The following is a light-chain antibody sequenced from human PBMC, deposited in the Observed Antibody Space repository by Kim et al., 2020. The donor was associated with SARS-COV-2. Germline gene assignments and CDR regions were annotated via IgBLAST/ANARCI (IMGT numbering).Light chain of an antibody. V-gene: IGKV1-27*01. CDR2: GAS. J-gene: IGKJ1*01. CDR1: QGINRD. Sequence: ASVGDGVTITCRASQGINRDLAWYQQRPGKVPKLLIYGASTLQAGVPSRFSGGGSGTDFTLTISGLQPEDVATYYCQKYNSAPWTFGQGTKVDIK. CDR3: QKYNSAPWT.